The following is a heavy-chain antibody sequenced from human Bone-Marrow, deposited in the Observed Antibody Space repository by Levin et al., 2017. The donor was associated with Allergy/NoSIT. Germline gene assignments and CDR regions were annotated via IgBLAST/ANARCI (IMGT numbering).Heavy chain of an antibody. V-gene: IGHV4-34*01. CDR1: GGSFSGYY. D-gene: IGHD2-2*01. Sequence: PSETLSLTCAVYGGSFSGYYWSWIRQPPGKGLEWIGEINHSGSTNYNPSLKSRVTISVDTSKNQFSLKLSSVTAADTAVYYCASSQPRGGYCSSTSCPLYYYYMDVWGKGTTVTVSS. CDR3: ASSQPRGGYCSSTSCPLYYYYMDV. J-gene: IGHJ6*03. CDR2: INHSGST.